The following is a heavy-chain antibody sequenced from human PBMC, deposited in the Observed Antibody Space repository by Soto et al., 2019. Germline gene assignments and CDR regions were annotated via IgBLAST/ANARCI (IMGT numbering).Heavy chain of an antibody. CDR3: AKDKMHNWNYXFEY. CDR2: ISGSASST. CDR1: GFIFSSYA. Sequence: GGSLRLSCAASGFIFSSYAISWVRQAPGKGPEWVSGISGSASSTNYADSVKGRFTISRDNSKNMVYLQMNSLRDEDTAVYYCAKDKMHNWNYXFEYWGQGPLVTVPS. V-gene: IGHV3-23*01. J-gene: IGHJ4*02. D-gene: IGHD1-7*01.